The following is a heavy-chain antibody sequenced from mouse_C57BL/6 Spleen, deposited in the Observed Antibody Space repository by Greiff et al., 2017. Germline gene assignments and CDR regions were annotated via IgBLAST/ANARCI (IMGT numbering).Heavy chain of an antibody. J-gene: IGHJ2*01. Sequence: EVQLQQSGPVLVKPGASVKMSCKASGYTFTDYYMNWVKQSHGKSLEWIGVINPYNGGTSYNQKFKGKATLTVDKSSSTAYMELNSLTSEDSAVYYCARYWDGYYFDYWGQGTTLTVSS. CDR2: INPYNGGT. D-gene: IGHD4-1*01. V-gene: IGHV1-19*01. CDR3: ARYWDGYYFDY. CDR1: GYTFTDYY.